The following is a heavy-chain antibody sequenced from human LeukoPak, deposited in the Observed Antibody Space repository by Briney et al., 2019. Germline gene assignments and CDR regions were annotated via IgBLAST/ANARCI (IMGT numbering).Heavy chain of an antibody. D-gene: IGHD5-12*01. J-gene: IGHJ3*02. V-gene: IGHV3-66*01. CDR1: GFTVSSNY. Sequence: GGSLRLSCAASGFTVSSNYMSWVRQAPGKGLEWVSVIYSGGSAYYADSVKGRFTISRDNSKNTLYLQMNSLRAEDTAVYYCARDLGGYNAFDIWGQGTMVTVSS. CDR3: ARDLGGYNAFDI. CDR2: IYSGGSA.